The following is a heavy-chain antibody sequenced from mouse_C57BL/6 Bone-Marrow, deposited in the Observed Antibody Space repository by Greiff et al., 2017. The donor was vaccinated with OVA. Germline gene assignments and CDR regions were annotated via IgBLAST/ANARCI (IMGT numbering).Heavy chain of an antibody. D-gene: IGHD1-1*01. CDR2: INPYNGGT. J-gene: IGHJ1*03. CDR3: ARLTTVVYFDV. Sequence: VQLQQSGPVLVKPGASVKMSCKASGYTFTDYYMNWVKQSHGKSLEWIGVINPYNGGTSYNQKFKGKATLTVDKSSSTAYMELNSLTSEDSAVYYCARLTTVVYFDVWGTGTTVTVSS. CDR1: GYTFTDYY. V-gene: IGHV1-19*01.